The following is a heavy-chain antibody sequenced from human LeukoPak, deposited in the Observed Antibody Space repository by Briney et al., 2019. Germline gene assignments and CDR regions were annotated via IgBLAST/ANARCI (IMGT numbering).Heavy chain of an antibody. V-gene: IGHV4-39*07. CDR1: GGSIRSSYYY. Sequence: TPSETLSLTCTVSGGSIRSSYYYWGWIRQPPGKGLEWIGSIYDSGSTYYNPSLKSRVTISADTSKNQFSLNLSSVTAADTAVYYCARGSSSSWSAVDYCGQGTLVTVSS. J-gene: IGHJ4*02. D-gene: IGHD2-2*01. CDR2: IYDSGST. CDR3: ARGSSSSWSAVDY.